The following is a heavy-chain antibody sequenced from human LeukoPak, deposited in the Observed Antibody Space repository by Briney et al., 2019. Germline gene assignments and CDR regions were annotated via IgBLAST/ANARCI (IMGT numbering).Heavy chain of an antibody. CDR1: GGTFSSYA. CDR2: INPSGGTT. V-gene: IGHV1-46*01. J-gene: IGHJ4*02. CDR3: ARGTGLGGDYVSN. Sequence: VASVKVSCKASGGTFSSYAISWVRQAPGQGLEWMGVINPSGGTTSYAQKFQARVTMTRDTSTSTVYMELSSLRSEDTAVYYCARGTGLGGDYVSNWGQGTLVTVSS. D-gene: IGHD4-17*01.